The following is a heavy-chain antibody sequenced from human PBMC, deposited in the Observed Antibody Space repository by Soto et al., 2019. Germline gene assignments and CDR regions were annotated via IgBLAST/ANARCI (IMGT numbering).Heavy chain of an antibody. D-gene: IGHD1-26*01. CDR1: GFTFSSYA. CDR3: ARVWELSPPYYYYGMDV. J-gene: IGHJ6*02. V-gene: IGHV3-64D*06. Sequence: GGSLRLSCSASGFTFSSYAMHWVRQAPGKGLEYVSAISSNGGSTYYADPVKGRFTISRDNSKNTLYLQMSSLRAEDTAVYYCARVWELSPPYYYYGMDVWGQGTTVTVSS. CDR2: ISSNGGST.